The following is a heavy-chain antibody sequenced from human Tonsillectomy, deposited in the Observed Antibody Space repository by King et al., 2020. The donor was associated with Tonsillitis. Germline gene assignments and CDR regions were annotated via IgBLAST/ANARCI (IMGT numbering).Heavy chain of an antibody. CDR2: INPSGGSP. J-gene: IGHJ4*02. CDR3: ARDKEGGVLGLFDY. V-gene: IGHV1-46*03. D-gene: IGHD3-16*01. CDR1: GYTFTSYY. Sequence: QLVQSGAEVKKPGASVKVSCKASGYTFTSYYMHWVRQAPGHGLEWMGIINPSGGSPSDAQKFQGRVTMTGDTSTSTVYMVLSSLGSEATAVYYCARDKEGGVLGLFDYWGQGTLVTVSS.